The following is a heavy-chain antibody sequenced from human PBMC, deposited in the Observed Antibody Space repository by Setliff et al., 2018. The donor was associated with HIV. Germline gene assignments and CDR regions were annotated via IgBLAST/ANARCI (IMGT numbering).Heavy chain of an antibody. CDR3: ARGSGRDGYNWYDAFDI. CDR1: GGTFSSDA. J-gene: IGHJ3*02. V-gene: IGHV1-69*10. Sequence: ASVKVSCKASGGTFSSDAISWVRQAPGHGLEWMGGIIPMFEIANYAQKFLGRVTITADTSTSAAYMELSGLRSEDTAVYYCARGSGRDGYNWYDAFDIWGQGTMVTVSS. D-gene: IGHD5-12*01. CDR2: IIPMFEIA.